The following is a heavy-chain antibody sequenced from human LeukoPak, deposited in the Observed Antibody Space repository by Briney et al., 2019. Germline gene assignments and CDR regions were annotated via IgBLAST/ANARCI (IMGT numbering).Heavy chain of an antibody. Sequence: ASVKVSCKASGYTFTSFGISWVRQAPGQGLEWMGWISAYNGNTNYAQKLQGRVTMTTDTSTSTAYMELRSLRPDDTAVYYCAREYYGMDVWGQGTTVTVSS. J-gene: IGHJ6*02. CDR2: ISAYNGNT. CDR3: AREYYGMDV. V-gene: IGHV1-18*01. CDR1: GYTFTSFG.